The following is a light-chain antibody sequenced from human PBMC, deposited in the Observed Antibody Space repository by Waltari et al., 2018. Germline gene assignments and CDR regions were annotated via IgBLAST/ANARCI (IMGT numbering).Light chain of an antibody. CDR2: KDS. V-gene: IGLV3-27*01. Sequence: SYELTQPSSVSVSPGQTARITCSGDILAKKYARWFQQKPGQAPVMVIYKDSERPSGITERFSGSSSETTVTLTISGAQVEDEADYDCYSATDDSLGVFGGGTKLTVL. J-gene: IGLJ3*02. CDR1: ILAKKY. CDR3: YSATDDSLGV.